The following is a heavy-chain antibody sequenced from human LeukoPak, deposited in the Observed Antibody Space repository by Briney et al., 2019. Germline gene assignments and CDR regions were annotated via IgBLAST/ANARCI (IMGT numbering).Heavy chain of an antibody. CDR1: GGSFSGYY. CDR2: INHSGST. J-gene: IGHJ4*02. Sequence: SETLSLTCAVYGGSFSGYYWSWIRQPPGKGLEWIGEINHSGSTNYNPSLKSRVTISVDTSKNQFSLKLSSVTAADTAVYYCARAPRYSGSSLRAYFDYWGQGTLVTVSS. CDR3: ARAPRYSGSSLRAYFDY. D-gene: IGHD1-26*01. V-gene: IGHV4-34*01.